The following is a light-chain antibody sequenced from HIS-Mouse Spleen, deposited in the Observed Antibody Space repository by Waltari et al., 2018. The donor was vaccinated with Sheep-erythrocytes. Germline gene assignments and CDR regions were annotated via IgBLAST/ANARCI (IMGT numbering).Light chain of an antibody. CDR1: KLGAKY. J-gene: IGLJ3*02. Sequence: SYELTQPPSVSVSPGQTASITCSGDKLGAKYACWYQQKPGQSPVLVIYQDSKRPSGMPERFSGSNSGNTATLTISGTQAMDEADYYCQAWDSSSWVFGGGTKLTVL. V-gene: IGLV3-1*01. CDR2: QDS. CDR3: QAWDSSSWV.